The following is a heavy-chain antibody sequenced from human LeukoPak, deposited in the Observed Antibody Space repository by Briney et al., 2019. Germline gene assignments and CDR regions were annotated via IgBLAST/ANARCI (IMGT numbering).Heavy chain of an antibody. V-gene: IGHV5-51*01. J-gene: IGHJ3*02. D-gene: IGHD3-9*01. Sequence: GESLQISCKGSGYSFTSYWIGWVRPMPGKGLEWMGIIYPGDSDTRYSPSFQGQVTISADKSISTAYLQWSSLKASDTAMYYCARTLTDDAFDIWGQGTMVTVSS. CDR1: GYSFTSYW. CDR2: IYPGDSDT. CDR3: ARTLTDDAFDI.